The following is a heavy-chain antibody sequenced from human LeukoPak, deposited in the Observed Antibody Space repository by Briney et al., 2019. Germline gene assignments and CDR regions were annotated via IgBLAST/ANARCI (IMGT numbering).Heavy chain of an antibody. Sequence: GGSLRLSCAASGFTFDDYAMHWVRQAPGKGLEWVSGISRNSGSIGYADSVKGRFTISRDNAKNSLYLQMNSLRAEDMALYYCAAAANEGDFDYWGQGTLVTVSS. J-gene: IGHJ4*02. V-gene: IGHV3-9*03. CDR2: ISRNSGSI. CDR3: AAAANEGDFDY. CDR1: GFTFDDYA. D-gene: IGHD2-2*01.